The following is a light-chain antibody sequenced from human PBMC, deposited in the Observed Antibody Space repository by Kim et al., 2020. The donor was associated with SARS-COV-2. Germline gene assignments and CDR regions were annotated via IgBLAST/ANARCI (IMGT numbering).Light chain of an antibody. CDR1: QGISSY. CDR2: AAS. V-gene: IGKV1-9*01. J-gene: IGKJ4*01. CDR3: QQLDSYPVT. Sequence: IQLTQSPSSLSASVGDRVTITCRASQGISSYLAWYQQKPGKAPKLLIYAASTLQSEVPSRFSGSGSGTDFTLTNSSLQPEDFATYYCQQLDSYPVTFGGGTKVDIK.